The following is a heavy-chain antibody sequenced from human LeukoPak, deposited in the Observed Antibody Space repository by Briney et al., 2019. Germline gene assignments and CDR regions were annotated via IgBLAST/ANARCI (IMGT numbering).Heavy chain of an antibody. CDR2: IYPGDSDT. CDR1: GFTFSSYW. V-gene: IGHV5-51*01. D-gene: IGHD2-2*01. CDR3: ARGDCSSTSCYFDY. J-gene: IGHJ4*02. Sequence: GESLKISCEGSGFTFSSYWIGWVRQMPGKGLEWMGIIYPGDSDTRYSPSFQGQVTISADKSISTAYLQWSSLKASDTAMYYCARGDCSSTSCYFDYWGQGTLVTVSS.